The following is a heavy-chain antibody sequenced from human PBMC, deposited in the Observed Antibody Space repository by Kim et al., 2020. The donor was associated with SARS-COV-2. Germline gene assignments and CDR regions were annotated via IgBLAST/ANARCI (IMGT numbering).Heavy chain of an antibody. Sequence: YADSGKGRFTIARDDAKNALCPQMNRLGVEDTAVYYCARRAYSSGWWYFDFWGQGTLVTVSS. D-gene: IGHD6-19*01. CDR3: ARRAYSSGWWYFDF. J-gene: IGHJ4*02. V-gene: IGHV3-74*01.